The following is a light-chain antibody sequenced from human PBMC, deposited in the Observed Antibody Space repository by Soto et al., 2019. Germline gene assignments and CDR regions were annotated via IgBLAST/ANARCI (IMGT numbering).Light chain of an antibody. CDR3: QQYNSYSRT. Sequence: EIVLTQSPATLSSFPGDRVTLSCRASQYINTRLAWYQHRPGQAPRLLIHGASKRATGIPDRFSGRGSGTDFTLTISRLEPEDFATYYCQQYNSYSRTFGQGTKVDI. J-gene: IGKJ1*01. V-gene: IGKV3-20*01. CDR2: GAS. CDR1: QYINTR.